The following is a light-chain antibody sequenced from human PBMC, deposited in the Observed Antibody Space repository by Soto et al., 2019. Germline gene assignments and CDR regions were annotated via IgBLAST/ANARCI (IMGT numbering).Light chain of an antibody. Sequence: IVLTQFPGPLSLSPGGRATLSCRASPNVDTNYLAWYQQKPGQAPRIIIFGASGRATGIPDRFSGSGSGTDFTLTISRLEPEDFAVYYCQQYGSLSWTFGQGTKVDIK. CDR2: GAS. CDR3: QQYGSLSWT. J-gene: IGKJ1*01. CDR1: PNVDTNY. V-gene: IGKV3-20*01.